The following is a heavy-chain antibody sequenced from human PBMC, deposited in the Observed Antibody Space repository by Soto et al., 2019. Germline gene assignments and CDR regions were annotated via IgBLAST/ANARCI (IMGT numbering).Heavy chain of an antibody. CDR3: ARGTSTGTMSY. CDR1: GGSISSSSYY. V-gene: IGHV4-39*07. D-gene: IGHD1-1*01. CDR2: STHSRRT. Sequence: PSETLSLTCTVSGGSISSSSYYWGWIRQPPGKGLEWIGESTHSRRTNYNPSLKSRVTISVDTSKNQFSLKLSSVTAADTAVYYCARGTSTGTMSYWGQGTLVTVSS. J-gene: IGHJ4*02.